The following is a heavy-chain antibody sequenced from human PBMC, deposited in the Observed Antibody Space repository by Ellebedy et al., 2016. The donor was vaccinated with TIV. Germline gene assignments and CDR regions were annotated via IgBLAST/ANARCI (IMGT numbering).Heavy chain of an antibody. J-gene: IGHJ4*02. D-gene: IGHD6-13*01. V-gene: IGHV1-69*13. CDR2: IIPIFDTA. CDR3: AGSRGIAPTAFDY. CDR1: GGTFSSHA. Sequence: AASVKVSCKASGGTFSSHAITWVRQAPGQGLEWMGGIIPIFDTANYAQKFQGRVTINADESTSTAYMELSSLRSEDTAVYYCAGSRGIAPTAFDYWGQGTLVTVSS.